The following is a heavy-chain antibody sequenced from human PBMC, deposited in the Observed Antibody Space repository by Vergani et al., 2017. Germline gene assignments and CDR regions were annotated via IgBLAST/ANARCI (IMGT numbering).Heavy chain of an antibody. CDR3: ARKESITMIPSDI. CDR2: IWYDGSNK. V-gene: IGHV3-33*01. J-gene: IGHJ3*02. CDR1: GFTFSSYG. D-gene: IGHD3-22*01. Sequence: QVQLVESGGGVVQPGRSLRLSCAASGFTFSSYGMHWVRQAPGKGLEWVAVIWYDGSNKYYADSVKGRFTISRDNSKNTLYLQMNSLRAEDTAVYYCARKESITMIPSDIWGQGTMVTVSS.